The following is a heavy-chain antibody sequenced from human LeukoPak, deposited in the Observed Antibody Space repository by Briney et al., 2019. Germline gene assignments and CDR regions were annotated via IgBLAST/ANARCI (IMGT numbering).Heavy chain of an antibody. CDR1: GLTFSSYS. V-gene: IGHV3-21*01. CDR3: ARDRRIAAAGKYYYYYGMDV. CDR2: ISSSSSYI. J-gene: IGHJ6*02. Sequence: GGSLRLSCAASGLTFSSYSMNWVREAPGKGLEWVSSISSSSSYIYYADSVKGRFTISRDNAKNSLYLQMNSLRAEDTAVYYCARDRRIAAAGKYYYYYGMDVWGQGTTVTVSS. D-gene: IGHD6-13*01.